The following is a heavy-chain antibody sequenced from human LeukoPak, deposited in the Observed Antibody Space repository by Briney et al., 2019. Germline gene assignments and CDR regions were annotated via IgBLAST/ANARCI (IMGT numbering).Heavy chain of an antibody. CDR1: GFTISSYI. J-gene: IGHJ1*01. V-gene: IGHV3-21*04. CDR2: ICESGGST. D-gene: IGHD3-22*01. CDR3: ARSRRAINITVAEDRMEYFQH. Sequence: GGPLRLSCAVSGFTISSYIMTWVRQAPGKGLEWVSGICESGGSTSYADSVKGRFTISRDNAKNSLYLQMSSLRAEDTAVYYCARSRRAINITVAEDRMEYFQHWGQGTLVTASA.